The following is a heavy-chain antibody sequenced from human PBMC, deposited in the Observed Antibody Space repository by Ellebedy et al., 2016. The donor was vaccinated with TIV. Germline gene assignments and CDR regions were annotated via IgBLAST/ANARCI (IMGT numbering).Heavy chain of an antibody. V-gene: IGHV3-64D*06. J-gene: IGHJ6*02. Sequence: GESLKISCSASGFTFSSYAMHWVRQAPGKGLEYVSAISTNGGSTYYADSVKGRFTISRDNSNNTLYLQMSSLRAEDTSVYYCVKGGSGSYHYYYGMDVWGQGTTVTVSS. D-gene: IGHD3-10*01. CDR3: VKGGSGSYHYYYGMDV. CDR1: GFTFSSYA. CDR2: ISTNGGST.